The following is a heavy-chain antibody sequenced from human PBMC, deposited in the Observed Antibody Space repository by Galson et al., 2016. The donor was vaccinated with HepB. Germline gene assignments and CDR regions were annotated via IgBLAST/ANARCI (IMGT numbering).Heavy chain of an antibody. J-gene: IGHJ3*02. D-gene: IGHD3-3*01. CDR3: ARDRSRFSSGYYTGARDVFAI. V-gene: IGHV3-21*01. CDR2: ISSTSTYI. Sequence: SLRLSCAASGFTFSTYTMNWVRQAPGKGLEWVSYISSTSTYIDYADSVKGRFTISRENAKNSLYLQMNSLSAEDTAVYYCARDRSRFSSGYYTGARDVFAIWGQGTVVTVSS. CDR1: GFTFSTYT.